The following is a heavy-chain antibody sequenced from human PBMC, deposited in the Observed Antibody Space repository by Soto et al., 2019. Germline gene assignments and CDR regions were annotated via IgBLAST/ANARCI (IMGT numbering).Heavy chain of an antibody. J-gene: IGHJ4*01. V-gene: IGHV3-30*03. D-gene: IGHD3-22*01. Sequence: GGSLRLSCAASGFTFSTSAIHWVRQAPGKGLEWVAVISGDGSDKDYADSVKGRFTISRDNSKNTLYLQMNSLKIEDTAVYYCTTDSYRTIIIVRFDYWGHGTLVTVSS. CDR3: TTDSYRTIIIVRFDY. CDR1: GFTFSTSA. CDR2: ISGDGSDK.